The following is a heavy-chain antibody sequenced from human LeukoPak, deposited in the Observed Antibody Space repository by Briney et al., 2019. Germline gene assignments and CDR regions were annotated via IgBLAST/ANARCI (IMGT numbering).Heavy chain of an antibody. CDR3: ARGGGSHYEIDY. Sequence: SQTLSLTCAVSGGSISSGGYSWSWIRQPPGKGLEWIGYIYHSGSTYYNPSLKSRVTISVDRSKNQFSLKLSSVTAADTAVYFCARGGGSHYEIDYWGQGTLVTVSS. V-gene: IGHV4-30-2*01. CDR1: GGSISSGGYS. J-gene: IGHJ4*02. D-gene: IGHD3-10*01. CDR2: IYHSGST.